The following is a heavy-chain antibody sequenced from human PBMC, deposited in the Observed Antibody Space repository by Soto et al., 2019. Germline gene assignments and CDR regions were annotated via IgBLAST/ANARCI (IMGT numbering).Heavy chain of an antibody. CDR1: GGSISSYY. CDR2: IYYSGST. CDR3: AREDPLSGYYHFDY. V-gene: IGHV4-59*01. D-gene: IGHD3-3*01. Sequence: SVTLSLTWTVSGGSISSYYWSWIRQPPGKGLEWIGYIYYSGSTNYNPSLKSRVTISVDTSKNQFSLKLSSVTAADTAVYYCAREDPLSGYYHFDYWGQGTLVTVSS. J-gene: IGHJ4*02.